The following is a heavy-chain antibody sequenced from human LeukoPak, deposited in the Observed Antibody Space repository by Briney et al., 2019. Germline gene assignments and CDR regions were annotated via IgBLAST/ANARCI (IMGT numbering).Heavy chain of an antibody. CDR3: ARIDSSSWYYFDY. CDR2: IIPILGIA. CDR1: GGTFSSYA. D-gene: IGHD6-13*01. Sequence: SVKVSCKASGGTFSSYAISWVRQAPGQGLEWMGRIIPILGIANYAQKFQGRVTITADKSTSTAYMELSSLRSEDTAVYYCARIDSSSWYYFDYWGQGTLVTVSS. V-gene: IGHV1-69*04. J-gene: IGHJ4*02.